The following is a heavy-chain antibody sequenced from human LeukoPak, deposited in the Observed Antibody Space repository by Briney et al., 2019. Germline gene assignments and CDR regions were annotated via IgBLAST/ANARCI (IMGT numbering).Heavy chain of an antibody. CDR2: IYSGGST. CDR3: ARWGRSDPTVVKGFDY. V-gene: IGHV3-53*01. D-gene: IGHD4-23*01. Sequence: GGSLRLSCAASGFTVSSNYMSWVRQAPGKGLEWVSVIYSGGSTYYADSVKGRFTISRDNSKNTLYLQMNSLRAEDTAVYYCARWGRSDPTVVKGFDYWGQGTLVTVSS. J-gene: IGHJ4*02. CDR1: GFTVSSNY.